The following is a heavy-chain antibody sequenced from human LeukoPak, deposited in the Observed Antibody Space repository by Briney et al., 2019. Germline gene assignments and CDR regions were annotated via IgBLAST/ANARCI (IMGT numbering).Heavy chain of an antibody. CDR2: ITISSNVI. J-gene: IGHJ3*02. Sequence: AGGSLRLSCAASGFTFSAYNMNWVRQAPGKGLEWLSYITISSNVIYYADSVKGRFTISRDNAKSSLYLQMSSLRDEDTAVYYCARDNSGYIFDIWGQGTMVTVSS. CDR1: GFTFSAYN. CDR3: ARDNSGYIFDI. V-gene: IGHV3-48*02. D-gene: IGHD5-24*01.